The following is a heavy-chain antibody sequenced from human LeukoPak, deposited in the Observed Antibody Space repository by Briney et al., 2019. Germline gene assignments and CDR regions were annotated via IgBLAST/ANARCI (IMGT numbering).Heavy chain of an antibody. CDR3: ASRVYSSSSSAFDI. Sequence: KPGGSLRLSCAASGFTFSSYAMTWVRQAPGKGLEWVSSISASSDSTYYADSVKGRFTISRDNAKNSLYLQMNSLRAEDTAVYYCASRVYSSSSSAFDIWGQGTMVTVSS. CDR1: GFTFSSYA. D-gene: IGHD6-6*01. CDR2: ISASSDST. J-gene: IGHJ3*02. V-gene: IGHV3-21*01.